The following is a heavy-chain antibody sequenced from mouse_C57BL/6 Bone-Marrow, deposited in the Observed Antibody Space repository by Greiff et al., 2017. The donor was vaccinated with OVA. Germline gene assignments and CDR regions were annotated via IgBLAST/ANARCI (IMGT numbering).Heavy chain of an antibody. J-gene: IGHJ3*01. Sequence: DVKLQESGGGLVKPGGSLKLSCAASGFTFSSYAMSWVRQTPEKRLEWVATISDGGSYTYYPDNVKGRFTISRDNAKNNLYLQMSHLKSEDTAMYYCARVYGYESFAYWGQGTLVTVSA. CDR3: ARVYGYESFAY. CDR1: GFTFSSYA. CDR2: ISDGGSYT. D-gene: IGHD2-2*01. V-gene: IGHV5-4*03.